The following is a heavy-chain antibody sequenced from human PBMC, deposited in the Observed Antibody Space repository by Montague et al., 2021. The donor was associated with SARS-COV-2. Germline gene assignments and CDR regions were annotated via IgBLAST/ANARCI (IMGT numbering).Heavy chain of an antibody. D-gene: IGHD3-9*01. J-gene: IGHJ3*02. CDR1: GGSISSYY. Sequence: SETLSLTCTVSGGSISSYYWSWIRQPAGKGLEWIGYIYYSGSTNYNPSLKSRVTISVDTSKNQFSLKLSSVTAADTAVYYCARTGLGDYDILTGYTVNAFDIWGQGTMVTVSS. CDR3: ARTGLGDYDILTGYTVNAFDI. V-gene: IGHV4-59*01. CDR2: IYYSGST.